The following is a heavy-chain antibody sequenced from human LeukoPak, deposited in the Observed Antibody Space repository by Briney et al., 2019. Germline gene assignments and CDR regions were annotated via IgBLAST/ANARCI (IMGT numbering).Heavy chain of an antibody. CDR3: AREAESNIWYRSYRIDY. D-gene: IGHD6-13*01. V-gene: IGHV3-48*01. J-gene: IGHJ4*02. Sequence: GGSLRLSCAASGFTFSSYSMNWVRQAPGKGLEWVSYISSSSSTIYYADSVKGRFTISRDNAKNSLNLQMNSLRAEDTAVYYCAREAESNIWYRSYRIDYWGQGTLVTVSS. CDR1: GFTFSSYS. CDR2: ISSSSSTI.